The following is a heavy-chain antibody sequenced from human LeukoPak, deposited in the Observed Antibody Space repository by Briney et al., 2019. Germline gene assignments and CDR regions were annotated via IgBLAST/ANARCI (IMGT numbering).Heavy chain of an antibody. CDR3: ARCSSTSCYYVY. V-gene: IGHV4-59*01. J-gene: IGHJ4*02. CDR2: IYYSGST. D-gene: IGHD2-2*01. Sequence: SETLSLTCTVSGGSISSYYWSWIRQPPGKGLEWIGYIYYSGSTIYNPSLKSRVTISVDTSKNQFSLKLSSVTAADTAVYYCARCSSTSCYYVYWGQGTLVTASS. CDR1: GGSISSYY.